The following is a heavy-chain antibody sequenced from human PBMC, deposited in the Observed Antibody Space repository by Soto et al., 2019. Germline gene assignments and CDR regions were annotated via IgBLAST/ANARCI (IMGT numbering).Heavy chain of an antibody. Sequence: GGSLRLSCAVSGFTLSDHYIDWVRQAPGKGLEWVGRSRDKAQGYSTEYAASVKGRFTTSRDDSKNSVYLQMNSLRAEDTAVYYCARADPAWDLVPYYGMDVWGQGTTVTVSS. CDR3: ARADPAWDLVPYYGMDV. J-gene: IGHJ6*02. CDR2: SRDKAQGYST. V-gene: IGHV3-72*01. CDR1: GFTLSDHY. D-gene: IGHD1-26*01.